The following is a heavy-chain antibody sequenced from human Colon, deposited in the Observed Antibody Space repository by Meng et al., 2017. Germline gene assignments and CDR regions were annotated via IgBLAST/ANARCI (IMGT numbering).Heavy chain of an antibody. CDR1: GDSVSSNTAA. D-gene: IGHD5-18*01. J-gene: IGHJ4*02. CDR3: ARDHGYSYGLPLDY. V-gene: IGHV6-1*01. Sequence: QVQLQQSGPGLVKPSQTLSLTCVISGDSVSSNTAAWNWIRQSPSRGLEWLGRTYYRSKWYNEYAVSVKSRMTFNADTSKNQVSLQVNSVTPEDTAVHYCARDHGYSYGLPLDYWGQGILVTVFS. CDR2: TYYRSKWYN.